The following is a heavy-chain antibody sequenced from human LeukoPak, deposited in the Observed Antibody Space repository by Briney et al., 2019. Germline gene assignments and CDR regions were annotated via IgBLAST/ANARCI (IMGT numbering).Heavy chain of an antibody. Sequence: GGSLRLSCAASGFTFSSYGMHWVRQAPGKGLEWVAFVRYDGSNKSYADSVKGRFTISRDNSKNTLYLQMNSLRAEDTAVYYCARDGGEQLVGPFDYWGQGTLVTVSS. V-gene: IGHV3-30*02. CDR1: GFTFSSYG. CDR3: ARDGGEQLVGPFDY. CDR2: VRYDGSNK. J-gene: IGHJ4*02. D-gene: IGHD6-6*01.